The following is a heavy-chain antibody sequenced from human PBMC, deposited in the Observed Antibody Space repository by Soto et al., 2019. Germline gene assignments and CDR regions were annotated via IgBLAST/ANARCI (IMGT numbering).Heavy chain of an antibody. CDR3: AREEKQLVRGSGY. CDR1: GGSISSYY. D-gene: IGHD6-6*01. CDR2: IYTSGST. Sequence: PSETLSLTCTVSGGSISSYYWSWIRQPAGKGLEWIGRIYTSGSTNYNPSLKSRVTISVDTSENQFSLKLSSVTAADTAVYYCAREEKQLVRGSGYWGQGTLVTVSS. J-gene: IGHJ4*02. V-gene: IGHV4-4*07.